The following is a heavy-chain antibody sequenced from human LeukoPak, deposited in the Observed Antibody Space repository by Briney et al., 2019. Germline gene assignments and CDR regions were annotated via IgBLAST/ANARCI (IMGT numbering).Heavy chain of an antibody. CDR2: ISYDGSNK. D-gene: IGHD6-13*01. CDR3: ARGSSSWYLGVIADLDAFDI. J-gene: IGHJ3*02. V-gene: IGHV3-30-3*01. CDR1: GFTVSSNY. Sequence: PGGSLRLSCAASGFTVSSNYMSWVRQAPGKGLEWVAVISYDGSNKYYADSVKGRFTISRDNSKNTLYLQMNSLRAEDTAVYYCARGSSSWYLGVIADLDAFDIWGQGTMVTVSS.